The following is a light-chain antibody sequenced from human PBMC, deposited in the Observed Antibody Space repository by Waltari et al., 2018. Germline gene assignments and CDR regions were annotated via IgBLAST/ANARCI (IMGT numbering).Light chain of an antibody. CDR2: GAT. V-gene: IGLV2-23*01. J-gene: IGLJ1*01. CDR1: SNDIGNYYL. CDR3: FSFVAANSFV. Sequence: QSALTQPASVSGSPVQSITLSCTGTSNDIGNYYLVSWYQQRPGEAPKLLMYGATKRPSGVSNRFSGSKSGKTASLTISGLQTEDEADYYCFSFVAANSFVFGPGTKVTVL.